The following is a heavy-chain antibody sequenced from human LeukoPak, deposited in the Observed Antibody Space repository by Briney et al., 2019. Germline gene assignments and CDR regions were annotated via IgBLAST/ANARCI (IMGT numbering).Heavy chain of an antibody. J-gene: IGHJ5*02. V-gene: IGHV5-51*01. Sequence: GESLKIPCKTSGYDFSTKWIGWVRQMPGKGLEWMGIIYPSDSITKYNPSFQGHVTMSADTSINTAYLEWRSLKASDTAMYYCARLAPDYADYCFDRWGQGTLVTVSS. CDR1: GYDFSTKW. D-gene: IGHD4-17*01. CDR2: IYPSDSIT. CDR3: ARLAPDYADYCFDR.